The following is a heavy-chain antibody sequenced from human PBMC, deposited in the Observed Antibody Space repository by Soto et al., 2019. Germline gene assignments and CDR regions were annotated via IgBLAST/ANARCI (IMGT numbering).Heavy chain of an antibody. CDR3: AKEGSGAAGALFDY. Sequence: APVKVXCKASGGTFXRXTIXXXXXXXGQGLEWMGWMNPNSGNTGYAQKFQGRVTISRDNSKNTLYLQKSSLRAEDTAVYYCAKEGSGAAGALFDYWGQGTLVTVSS. D-gene: IGHD6-13*01. V-gene: IGHV1-8*01. CDR2: MNPNSGNT. CDR1: GGTFXRXT. J-gene: IGHJ4*02.